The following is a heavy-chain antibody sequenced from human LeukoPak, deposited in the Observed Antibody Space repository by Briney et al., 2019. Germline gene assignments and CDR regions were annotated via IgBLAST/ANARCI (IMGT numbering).Heavy chain of an antibody. CDR1: GFTFSDYS. D-gene: IGHD4-23*01. CDR2: IVAIGGST. J-gene: IGHJ1*01. V-gene: IGHV3-23*01. CDR3: AKKVVTQPGPAYFQH. Sequence: PGGSLRLSCAASGFTFSDYSMNWVRQAPRKGLEWVSSIVAIGGSTYYAGSVKGRFTISRDNSKNTLYLQMNSLRAEDTAVYYCAKKVVTQPGPAYFQHWGQGALVTVSS.